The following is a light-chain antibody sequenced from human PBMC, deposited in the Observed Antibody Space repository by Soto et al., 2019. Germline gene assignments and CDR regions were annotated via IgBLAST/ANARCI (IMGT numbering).Light chain of an antibody. V-gene: IGKV3-20*01. CDR2: GAS. Sequence: EIVLPQSPGTLSLSPGERATLSCRASQSVSSSYLAWYQQKPGQAPRLLIYGASSRATDIPDRFSGSGSGTDFTLTISRLEPEDFAVYYCQQYGSSPPTFGQGTKV. J-gene: IGKJ1*01. CDR3: QQYGSSPPT. CDR1: QSVSSSY.